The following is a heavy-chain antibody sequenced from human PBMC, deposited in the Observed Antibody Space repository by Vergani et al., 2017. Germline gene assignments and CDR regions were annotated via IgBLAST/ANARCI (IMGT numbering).Heavy chain of an antibody. CDR2: ISCSGVSA. CDR3: AKQYFVSGNYLFDY. Sequence: EVQLLESGGGLVQPGGSLRLTCAASEFTFSNYAMNWVRQAPGKGLEWVSGISCSGVSAYYTDSVKGRFTISRDNSKNRLFLQMNNLRTEDTAIYYCAKQYFVSGNYLFDYWGQGTLVTVSS. CDR1: EFTFSNYA. V-gene: IGHV3-23*01. D-gene: IGHD3-10*01. J-gene: IGHJ4*02.